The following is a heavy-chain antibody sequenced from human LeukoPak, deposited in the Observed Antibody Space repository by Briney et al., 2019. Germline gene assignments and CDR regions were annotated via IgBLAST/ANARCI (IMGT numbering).Heavy chain of an antibody. Sequence: PSETLSLTCAVYGGSFSGYYWSWIRQPPGKGLEWIGEINHSGSTNYNPSLKSRVTISVDTSKNQFSLKLSSVTAADTAVYYCARDYYDILTGYSDAFDIWGQGTMVTVSS. V-gene: IGHV4-34*01. D-gene: IGHD3-9*01. CDR2: INHSGST. CDR3: ARDYYDILTGYSDAFDI. J-gene: IGHJ3*02. CDR1: GGSFSGYY.